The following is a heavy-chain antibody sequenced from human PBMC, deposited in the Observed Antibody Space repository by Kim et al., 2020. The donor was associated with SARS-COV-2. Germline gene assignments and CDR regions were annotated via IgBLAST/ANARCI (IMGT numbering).Heavy chain of an antibody. CDR1: GGSFSGYY. V-gene: IGHV4-34*01. J-gene: IGHJ5*02. CDR3: ARATTYLCWFDP. CDR2: INHSGST. D-gene: IGHD5-12*01. Sequence: SETLSLTCAVYGGSFSGYYWSWIRQPPGKGLEWIGEINHSGSTNYNPSLKSRVTISVDTSKNQFSLKLSSVTAADTAVYYCARATTYLCWFDPWGQGTLVTVSS.